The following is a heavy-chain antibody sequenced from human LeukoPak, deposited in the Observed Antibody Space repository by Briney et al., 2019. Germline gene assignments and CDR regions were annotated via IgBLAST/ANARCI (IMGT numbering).Heavy chain of an antibody. CDR3: ARARGVSAAGSYYYYMDV. Sequence: SETLSLTCTVSGGSISSSSYYWGWIRQPPGKGLEWIGSIYYSGSTYYNPSLKSRVTISVDTSKNQFSLKLSSVTAADTAVYYCARARGVSAAGSYYYYMDVWGKGTTVTVSS. V-gene: IGHV4-39*07. CDR1: GGSISSSSYY. D-gene: IGHD6-13*01. CDR2: IYYSGST. J-gene: IGHJ6*03.